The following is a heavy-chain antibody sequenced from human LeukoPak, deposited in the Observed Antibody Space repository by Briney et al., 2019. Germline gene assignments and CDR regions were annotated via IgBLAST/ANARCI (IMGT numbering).Heavy chain of an antibody. D-gene: IGHD5-18*01. CDR3: AKGYNYAYEY. J-gene: IGHJ4*02. V-gene: IGHV3-53*01. Sequence: GGSLRLSCAASGFTVSSSYMSWVRQAPGKGLEWVSLIYSGGSTYYAASVKGRFTISRDNSKNTSYLQMNSLRPEDTAVYYCAKGYNYAYEYWGQGTLVTVSS. CDR1: GFTVSSSY. CDR2: IYSGGST.